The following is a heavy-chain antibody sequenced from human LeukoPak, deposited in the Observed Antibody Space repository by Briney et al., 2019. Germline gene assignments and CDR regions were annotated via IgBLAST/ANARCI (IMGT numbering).Heavy chain of an antibody. Sequence: GASVKVSCKASGYTFTGYYMHWVRQAPGQGLEWMGIINPSGGSTSYAQKFQGRVTMTRDTSTSTVYMELSSLRSEDTAVYYCATSFLYCGGDCYSGGAFDIWGQGTMVTVSS. D-gene: IGHD2-21*02. CDR1: GYTFTGYY. V-gene: IGHV1-46*01. J-gene: IGHJ3*02. CDR3: ATSFLYCGGDCYSGGAFDI. CDR2: INPSGGST.